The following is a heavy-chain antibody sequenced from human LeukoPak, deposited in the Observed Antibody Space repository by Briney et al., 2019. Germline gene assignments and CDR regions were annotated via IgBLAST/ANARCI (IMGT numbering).Heavy chain of an antibody. CDR1: GFTFSSYW. V-gene: IGHV3-23*01. D-gene: IGHD2-15*01. Sequence: PGGSLRLSCAASGFTFSSYWMSWVRQAPGKGLEWVSLISGSGGSTYYADSVKGRFTISRDNSKNTLYLQMNSLRVEDTAGYYCAKSPVPYCSGGSCYGMDVWGQGTTVTVSS. J-gene: IGHJ6*02. CDR2: ISGSGGST. CDR3: AKSPVPYCSGGSCYGMDV.